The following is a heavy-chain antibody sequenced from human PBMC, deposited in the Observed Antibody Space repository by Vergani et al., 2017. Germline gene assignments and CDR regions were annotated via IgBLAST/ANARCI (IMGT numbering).Heavy chain of an antibody. CDR2: IYPSYSDN. J-gene: IGHJ3*02. CDR3: ASGVQLELNDAFDI. CDR1: GYSFTSYW. D-gene: IGHD1-1*01. V-gene: IGHV5-51*01. Sequence: EVQLVQSGAEVKKPGASLKISCKGSGYSFTSYWIGWVSQMPGNGLEWMEIIYPSYSDNGYSPSFQGQVTISTDKSNSTAYLQWSSLKASDTAMYYCASGVQLELNDAFDIWGQGTMVTVSS.